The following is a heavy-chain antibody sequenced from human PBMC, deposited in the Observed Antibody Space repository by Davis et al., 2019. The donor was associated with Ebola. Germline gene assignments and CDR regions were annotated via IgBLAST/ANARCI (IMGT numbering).Heavy chain of an antibody. CDR1: GYTFTSYD. J-gene: IGHJ5*02. CDR2: MNPNSGNT. Sequence: ASVQVSCKASGYTFTSYDINWVRQATGQGLEWMGWMNPNSGNTGYAQKFQGRVTMTRNTSISTAYMELSSLRSEDTAVYYCAGEGRVGAWVTGFDPWGQGTLVTVSS. CDR3: AGEGRVGAWVTGFDP. V-gene: IGHV1-8*01. D-gene: IGHD1-26*01.